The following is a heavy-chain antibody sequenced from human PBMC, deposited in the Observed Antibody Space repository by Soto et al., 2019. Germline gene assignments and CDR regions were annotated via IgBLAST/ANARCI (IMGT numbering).Heavy chain of an antibody. J-gene: IGHJ6*02. D-gene: IGHD6-13*01. V-gene: IGHV1-46*03. CDR3: ARDARIAAAGSYYYGMDV. CDR2: INPSGGST. CDR1: GYTFTSYY. Sequence: QVQLVQSGAEVKKPGASVKDSCKASGYTFTSYYMHWVRQAPGQGLEWMGIINPSGGSTSYAQKFQGRVTMTRDTSTSTVYMELSSLRSEDTAVYYCARDARIAAAGSYYYGMDVWGQGTTVTVSS.